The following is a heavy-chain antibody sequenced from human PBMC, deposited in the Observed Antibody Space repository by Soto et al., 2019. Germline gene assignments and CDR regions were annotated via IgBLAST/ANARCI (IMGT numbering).Heavy chain of an antibody. D-gene: IGHD3-22*01. CDR3: ARQTYYYDSSGYYIFDY. V-gene: IGHV4-39*01. CDR2: IYYSGST. Sequence: KPSETLSLTCAVSGGSISSSSYYWGWIRQPPGKGLEWIGSIYYSGSTYYNPSLKSRVTISVDTSKNQFSLKLSSVTAADTAVYYCARQTYYYDSSGYYIFDYWGQGTLVTVSS. J-gene: IGHJ4*02. CDR1: GGSISSSSYY.